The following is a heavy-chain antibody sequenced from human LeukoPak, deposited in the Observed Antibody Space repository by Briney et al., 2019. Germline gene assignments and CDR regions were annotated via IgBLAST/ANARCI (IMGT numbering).Heavy chain of an antibody. CDR3: ARLSVLGAFDI. D-gene: IGHD7-27*01. CDR1: GYTFTTYS. CDR2: INPSSGTT. V-gene: IGHV1-46*01. J-gene: IGHJ3*02. Sequence: GASVKVSCKASGYTFTTYSMHWVRQAPGQGLEWMGGINPSSGTTGYAQKFQGRVTVTRDTSTSTVYLELRSLRSEDTAVYYCARLSVLGAFDIWGQGTTVTVSS.